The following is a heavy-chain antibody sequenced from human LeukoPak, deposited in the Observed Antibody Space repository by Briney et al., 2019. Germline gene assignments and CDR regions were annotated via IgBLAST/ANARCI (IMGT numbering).Heavy chain of an antibody. CDR3: ARTTGIAVAGP. D-gene: IGHD6-19*01. Sequence: SGPTLVKPTQTLTLTCTFSGFSLSTSGVGVGWIRQPPGKALERLALIYWNDDKRYSPSLKSRLTITKDTSKNQVVLTMTNMDPVDTATYYCARTTGIAVAGPWGQGTLVTVSS. CDR2: IYWNDDK. V-gene: IGHV2-5*01. CDR1: GFSLSTSGVG. J-gene: IGHJ5*02.